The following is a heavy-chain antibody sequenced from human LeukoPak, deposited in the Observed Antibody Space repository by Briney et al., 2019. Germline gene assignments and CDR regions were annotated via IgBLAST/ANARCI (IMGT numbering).Heavy chain of an antibody. V-gene: IGHV4-39*07. D-gene: IGHD2-15*01. CDR2: IYYSGST. CDR1: GGSIYSSGHY. CDR3: ARQDCSGGSCYYGMDV. Sequence: SETLSLTCIVSGGSIYSSGHYWGWIRQPPGKGLEWIGNIYYSGSTYYNPSLKSRVTMSVDTSKNQMSLYLRSVTAADTAVYYCARQDCSGGSCYYGMDVWGQGTTVTVSS. J-gene: IGHJ6*02.